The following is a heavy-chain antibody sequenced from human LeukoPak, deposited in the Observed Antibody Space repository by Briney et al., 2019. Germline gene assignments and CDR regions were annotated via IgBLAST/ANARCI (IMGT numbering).Heavy chain of an antibody. Sequence: GASVKVSCKASGYTFTGYYMHWVRQAPGQGLEWMGWINPNSGGTNYAQKFQGRVTMTRDTSISTAYMELSSLRSEDTAVYYCARLTADCSGGSCYFYFDYWGQGTLVTVSS. CDR3: ARLTADCSGGSCYFYFDY. CDR2: INPNSGGT. D-gene: IGHD2-15*01. J-gene: IGHJ4*02. V-gene: IGHV1-2*02. CDR1: GYTFTGYY.